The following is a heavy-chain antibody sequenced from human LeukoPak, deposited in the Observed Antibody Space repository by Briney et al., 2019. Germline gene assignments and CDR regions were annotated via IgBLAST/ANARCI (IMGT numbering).Heavy chain of an antibody. J-gene: IGHJ4*02. CDR1: GFTFSGSA. Sequence: PGGSLRLSCAASGFTFSGSAMHWVRQVSGKGLEWVGHIRSKPNNYATAYAASVKGRFTISRDDSQNTAYLQMDSLKTDDTAVYYCTRQGSGSTFDSWGPGTLVTVSS. V-gene: IGHV3-73*01. D-gene: IGHD3-10*01. CDR2: IRSKPNNYAT. CDR3: TRQGSGSTFDS.